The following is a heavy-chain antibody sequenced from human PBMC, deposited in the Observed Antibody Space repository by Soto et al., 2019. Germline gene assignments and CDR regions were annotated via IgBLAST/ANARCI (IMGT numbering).Heavy chain of an antibody. Sequence: SETLSLTCTVSGGSISSYYWSWIRQPPGKGLEWLGYIYYKGNTNYNPSLKSRVTISVDTSKNQFSLKLSSVTAADTAVYYCARHKFGRLEPYYYYYLDVWCTGPTVTVSS. CDR2: IYYKGNT. CDR3: ARHKFGRLEPYYYYYLDV. CDR1: GGSISSYY. V-gene: IGHV4-59*08. J-gene: IGHJ6*03. D-gene: IGHD3-10*01.